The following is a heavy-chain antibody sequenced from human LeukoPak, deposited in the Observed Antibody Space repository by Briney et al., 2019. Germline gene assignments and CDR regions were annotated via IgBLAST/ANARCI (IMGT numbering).Heavy chain of an antibody. V-gene: IGHV1-69*04. J-gene: IGHJ4*02. CDR2: IIPILSIA. D-gene: IGHD5-24*01. Sequence: SVKVSCKASGGTFSSYTISWVRQAPGQGLEWMGRIIPILSIANYAQKFQGRVTITADKSTSTAYMELSSLRSEDTAVYYCARDRGDGYNYSPFDYWGQGTLVTVSS. CDR1: GGTFSSYT. CDR3: ARDRGDGYNYSPFDY.